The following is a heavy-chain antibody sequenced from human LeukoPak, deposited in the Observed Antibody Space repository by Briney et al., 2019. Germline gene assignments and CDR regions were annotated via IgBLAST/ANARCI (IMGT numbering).Heavy chain of an antibody. V-gene: IGHV1-18*01. D-gene: IGHD6-13*01. J-gene: IGHJ3*02. CDR3: ARGVRYSSSWYLCASFDS. Sequence: ASVKLSCTASGYTFTSYGICWVRHPPRPGLGWVGWISTNNGNTNYAQTLQGSVTMTTETTTSTAYFELQSLRSDATAAYYYARGVRYSSSWYLCASFDSWGQGTMVTVSS. CDR1: GYTFTSYG. CDR2: ISTNNGNT.